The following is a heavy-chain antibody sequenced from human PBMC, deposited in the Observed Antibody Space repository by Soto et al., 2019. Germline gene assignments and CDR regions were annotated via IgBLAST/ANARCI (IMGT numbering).Heavy chain of an antibody. CDR3: ARRTPNYGEYYFDY. V-gene: IGHV4-59*08. Sequence: SETLSLTCTVSGGSISSYYWSWIRQPPGKGLEWIGYIYYSGSTNYNPSLKSRVTISVDTSKNQFSLKLSSVTAADTAVYYCARRTPNYGEYYFDYWGQGTLVTVSS. CDR1: GGSISSYY. CDR2: IYYSGST. J-gene: IGHJ4*02. D-gene: IGHD1-7*01.